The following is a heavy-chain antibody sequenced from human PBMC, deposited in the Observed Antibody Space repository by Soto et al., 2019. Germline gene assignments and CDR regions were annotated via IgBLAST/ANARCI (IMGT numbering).Heavy chain of an antibody. CDR1: GGSFSGYY. V-gene: IGHV4-34*01. CDR2: INHSGST. Sequence: SETLSLTCAVYGGSFSGYYWSWIRQPPGKGLEWIGEINHSGSTNYNPSLKSRVTISVDTPKNQFSLKLSSVTAADTAVYYCARSLYCSSTSCYQFDYWGQGTLVTVSS. CDR3: ARSLYCSSTSCYQFDY. D-gene: IGHD2-2*01. J-gene: IGHJ4*02.